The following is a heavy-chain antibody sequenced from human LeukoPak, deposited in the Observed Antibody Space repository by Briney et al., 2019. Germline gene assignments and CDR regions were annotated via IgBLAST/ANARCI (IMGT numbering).Heavy chain of an antibody. CDR3: ARDLGARFAL. CDR1: GGSISGHH. Sequence: PSETLSLTCTVSGGSISGHHWSWIRQPPGKGLEWIGYIYANNGGTDYNPSLKSRATISVDTSKNQFSLHLNALTAGEPGVYYCARDLGARFALWGRGNLVTVGS. CDR2: IYANNGGT. D-gene: IGHD3-16*01. V-gene: IGHV4-59*11. J-gene: IGHJ2*01.